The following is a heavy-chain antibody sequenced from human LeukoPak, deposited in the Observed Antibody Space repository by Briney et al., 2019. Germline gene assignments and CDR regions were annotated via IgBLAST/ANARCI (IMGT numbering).Heavy chain of an antibody. V-gene: IGHV4-59*01. J-gene: IGHJ6*03. CDR3: ARGRVSSSTWYSTYYYYFYMDV. CDR1: GGSISSYY. CDR2: IYYSGST. Sequence: SETLSLTCTVSGGSISSYYWSWIRQPPGKGLEWIGYIYYSGSTNYNPSLKSRVTISVDMSKTEFSLKLSSATAADTAVYFCARGRVSSSTWYSTYYYYFYMDVWGKGTTVTVSS. D-gene: IGHD6-13*01.